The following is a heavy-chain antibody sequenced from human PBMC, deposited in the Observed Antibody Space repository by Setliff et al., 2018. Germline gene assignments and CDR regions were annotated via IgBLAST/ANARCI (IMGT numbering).Heavy chain of an antibody. CDR2: INWNGGRT. CDR1: GLTLINNG. V-gene: IGHV3-20*04. Sequence: PGGSLRLSCAASGLTLINNGFHWVRQAPGKGLEWVSGINWNGGRTGYADSVKGRFTISRDNAKNSLYLQMNSLRAEDTALYYCARGVGATEYYYMDVWGKGTTVTVSS. J-gene: IGHJ6*03. D-gene: IGHD1-26*01. CDR3: ARGVGATEYYYMDV.